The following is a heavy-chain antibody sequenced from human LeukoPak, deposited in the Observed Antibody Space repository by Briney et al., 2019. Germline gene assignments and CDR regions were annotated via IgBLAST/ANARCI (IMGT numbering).Heavy chain of an antibody. D-gene: IGHD4-17*01. CDR3: ARVRATVTPFDY. J-gene: IGHJ4*02. Sequence: GGSLRLSCAASRFTFSSYSMSWVRQAPGKGLQWVSSITSSSSHIYYADPVKGRFIISRDNAKNSLYLQMNSLRAEDTAVYYCARVRATVTPFDYWGQGTLVTVSS. V-gene: IGHV3-21*01. CDR2: ITSSSSHI. CDR1: RFTFSSYS.